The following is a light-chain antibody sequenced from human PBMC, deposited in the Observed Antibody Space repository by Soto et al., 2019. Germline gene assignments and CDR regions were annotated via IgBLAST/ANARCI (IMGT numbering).Light chain of an antibody. CDR2: GNN. J-gene: IGLJ2*01. V-gene: IGLV1-44*01. CDR3: VAWDDSLNGHVV. CDR1: NSNIGTNH. Sequence: QSVLTQPPSASGTPGQRVAISCSGGNSNIGTNHVNWYQQLPGTAPKLLIYGNNQRPSGVLDRFSGSRSGTSASLAISGLQSEDEADYYCVAWDDSLNGHVVFGGGTKVTVL.